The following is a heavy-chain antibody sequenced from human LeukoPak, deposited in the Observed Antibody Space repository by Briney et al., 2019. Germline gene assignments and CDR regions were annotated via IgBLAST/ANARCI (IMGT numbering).Heavy chain of an antibody. CDR3: AKSSYYGDYYFDY. CDR1: GFTFSDYA. J-gene: IGHJ4*02. Sequence: GGSLRLSCEASGFTFSDYAMSWVRQAPGKGLEWVSAISTSGGSTYDADSVKGRFTVSRDNSKNTLYLQMNSLRAEDTAVYYCAKSSYYGDYYFDYWGQGTLVTVSS. CDR2: ISTSGGST. D-gene: IGHD4-17*01. V-gene: IGHV3-23*01.